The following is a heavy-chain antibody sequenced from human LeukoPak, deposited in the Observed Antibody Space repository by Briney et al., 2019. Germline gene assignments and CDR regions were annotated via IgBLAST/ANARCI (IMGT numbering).Heavy chain of an antibody. CDR2: H. CDR1: GGSISSSSYY. CDR3: ARMAGSGSYYGGTY. D-gene: IGHD3-10*01. V-gene: IGHV4-39*07. J-gene: IGHJ4*02. Sequence: PSETLSLTCTVSGGSISSSSYYWGWIRQPPGKGLEWIGHLLQPVPQESSHHISRHVQEPVLPEAELCDTAVYYCARMAGSGSYYGGTYWGQGTLVTVSS.